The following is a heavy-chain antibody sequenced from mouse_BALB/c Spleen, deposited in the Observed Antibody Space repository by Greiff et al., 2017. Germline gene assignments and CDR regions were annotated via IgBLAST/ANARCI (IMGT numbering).Heavy chain of an antibody. CDR1: GYTFTSYW. CDR2: INPSTGYT. J-gene: IGHJ3*01. CDR3: ARSVRFAY. V-gene: IGHV1-7*01. D-gene: IGHD2-14*01. Sequence: VKLMESGAELAKPGASVKMSCKASGYTFTSYWMHWVKQRPGQGLEWIGYINPSTGYTEYNQKFKDKATLTADKSSSTAYMQLSSLTSEDSAVYYCARSVRFAYWGQGTLVTVSA.